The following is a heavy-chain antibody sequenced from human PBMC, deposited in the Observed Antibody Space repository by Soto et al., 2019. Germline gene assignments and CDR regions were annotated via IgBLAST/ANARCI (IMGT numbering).Heavy chain of an antibody. CDR2: IYWNDDK. CDR1: GFSLTTSGVA. V-gene: IGHV2-5*01. Sequence: QITLKESGPTLVKPTQTLTLTCTFSGFSLTTSGVAVGWIRQSPGKALEWLALIYWNDDKRYSTSLNNRLTVAKATSKNQVVLTMPNMAPVDTATYCCAHGVFTIYSATDVWGQGTTVTVSS. CDR3: AHGVFTIYSATDV. J-gene: IGHJ6*02. D-gene: IGHD3-3*01.